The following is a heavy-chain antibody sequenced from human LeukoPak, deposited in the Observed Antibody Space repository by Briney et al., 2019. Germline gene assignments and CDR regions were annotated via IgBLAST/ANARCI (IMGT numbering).Heavy chain of an antibody. J-gene: IGHJ3*01. CDR1: GYRFTTYW. V-gene: IGHV5-51*01. Sequence: GESLKISGKVSGYRFTTYWIAWVRQLPGKGLEWMGVTYPGDSETRYTPSFRGQVAISVDRSSNTAFLQWNSLREADTAVYFCARQGAGSSHYDDTGLPRGAYDVWGQGTRVIVSS. D-gene: IGHD3-16*01. CDR2: TYPGDSET. CDR3: ARQGAGSSHYDDTGLPRGAYDV.